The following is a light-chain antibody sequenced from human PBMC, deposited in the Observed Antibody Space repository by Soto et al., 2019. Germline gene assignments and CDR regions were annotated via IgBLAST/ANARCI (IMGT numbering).Light chain of an antibody. J-gene: IGKJ1*01. CDR2: WAS. CDR1: QTVLYSSNNKNH. V-gene: IGKV4-1*01. CDR3: QQYYSTPRT. Sequence: DIVMTQSPDSLSVSLGDRATINCKSSQTVLYSSNNKNHLAWYQQRPGQPPKLLFSWASTRESGVPDRFSASGSGTDFTLSIGSLQAEDVAVYYCQQYYSTPRTFGQGTKVEIK.